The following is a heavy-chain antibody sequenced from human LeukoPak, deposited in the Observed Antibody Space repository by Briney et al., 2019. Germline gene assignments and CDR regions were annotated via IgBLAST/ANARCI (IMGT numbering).Heavy chain of an antibody. Sequence: PSETLSLTCTVSGGSVSSGSYYWSWIRQPPGKGLEWIGYIYYSGSTNYNPSLKSRVTISVDTSKNQFSLKLSSVTAADTAVYYCARDLVWFGEANAFDIWGQGTMVTVSS. V-gene: IGHV4-61*01. D-gene: IGHD3-10*01. J-gene: IGHJ3*02. CDR2: IYYSGST. CDR1: GGSVSSGSYY. CDR3: ARDLVWFGEANAFDI.